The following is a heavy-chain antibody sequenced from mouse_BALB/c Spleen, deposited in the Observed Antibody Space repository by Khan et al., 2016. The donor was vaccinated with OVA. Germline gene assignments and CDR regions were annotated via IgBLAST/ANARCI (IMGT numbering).Heavy chain of an antibody. V-gene: IGHV1-7*01. D-gene: IGHD1-1*01. J-gene: IGHJ2*01. CDR1: GYTFINYW. CDR3: ARRCLRWDFDY. CDR2: INPSTGYT. Sequence: QVQLKQSGAELAKPGASVKMSCKASGYTFINYWILWVKQRPGQGLEWIGYINPSTGYTEYNQNFKDKATLTADKSSSTAYMQLSSLTSEYSAVYYGARRCLRWDFDYWGQGTTLTVSS.